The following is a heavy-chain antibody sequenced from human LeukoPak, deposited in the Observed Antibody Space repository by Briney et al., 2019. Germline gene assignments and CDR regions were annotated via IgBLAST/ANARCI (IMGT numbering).Heavy chain of an antibody. Sequence: ASVTVSFTCSVYTFTVYYMHWVRQAPGQGMEWVGWINPNSGGTNYAQKFQGRVTMTRDTSISTAYMELSRLRSDDTAVYYCARGGELAANWFDPWGQGTLVTVSS. J-gene: IGHJ5*02. CDR1: VYTFTVYY. CDR3: ARGGELAANWFDP. CDR2: INPNSGGT. V-gene: IGHV1-2*02. D-gene: IGHD1-26*01.